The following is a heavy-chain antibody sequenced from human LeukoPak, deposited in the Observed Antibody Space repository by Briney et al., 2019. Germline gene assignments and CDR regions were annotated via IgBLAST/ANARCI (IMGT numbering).Heavy chain of an antibody. CDR1: GFTFSSYW. Sequence: PGGSQRLSCAASGFTFSSYWMSWVRQAPGKGLEWVANIKQDGSAIKYVDSVKGRFTISRDNAKNSLYLQMNSLRAEDTAVYYCARVDSHSSGYYDYWGQGTLVTDSS. J-gene: IGHJ4*02. CDR2: IKQDGSAI. D-gene: IGHD3-22*01. CDR3: ARVDSHSSGYYDY. V-gene: IGHV3-7*01.